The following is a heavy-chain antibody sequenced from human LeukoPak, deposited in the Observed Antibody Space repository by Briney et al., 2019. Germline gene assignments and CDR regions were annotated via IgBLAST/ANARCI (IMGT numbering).Heavy chain of an antibody. D-gene: IGHD3-3*01. J-gene: IGHJ4*02. CDR2: ISSSSSTI. CDR3: ARGSTYYDFWSGYY. V-gene: IGHV3-48*02. CDR1: GFTFSSYS. Sequence: GGFLRLSCAASGFTFSSYSMNWVRQAPGKGLEWVSYISSSSSTIYYADSVKGRFTISRDNAKNSLYLQMNSLRDEDTAVYYCARGSTYYDFWSGYYWGQGTLVTVSS.